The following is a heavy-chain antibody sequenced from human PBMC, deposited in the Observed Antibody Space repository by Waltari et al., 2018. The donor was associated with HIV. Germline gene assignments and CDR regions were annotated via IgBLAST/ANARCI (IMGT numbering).Heavy chain of an antibody. D-gene: IGHD3-22*01. V-gene: IGHV1-24*01. CDR3: ATYYYDSSGYQGDAFDI. CDR2: CDPENGET. J-gene: IGHJ3*02. Sequence: QVQLVQSGAEVKKPGASVKVSCKVSGYTLTELSMHWVRQAPGKGLEWMGGCDPENGETIYAQKFQGRVTMTEDTSTDTAYMELSSLRSEDTAVYYCATYYYDSSGYQGDAFDIWGQGTMVTVSS. CDR1: GYTLTELS.